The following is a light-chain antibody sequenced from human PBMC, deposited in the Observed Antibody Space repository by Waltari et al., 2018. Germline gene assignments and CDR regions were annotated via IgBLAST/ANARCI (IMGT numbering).Light chain of an antibody. V-gene: IGLV1-44*01. CDR3: AAWDDSLNGVI. Sequence: QSVLTQPPSASGTPGQRVSTSCSGSSPNIGSNTVTWYQQLPGTAPKLLIYSTNQRPSGVPGRFSGSKSGTSASLAISGLLSEDEADYYCAAWDDSLNGVIFGGGTKLTVL. J-gene: IGLJ2*01. CDR2: STN. CDR1: SPNIGSNT.